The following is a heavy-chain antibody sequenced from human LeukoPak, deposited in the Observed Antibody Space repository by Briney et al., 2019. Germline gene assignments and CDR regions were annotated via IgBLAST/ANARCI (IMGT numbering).Heavy chain of an antibody. D-gene: IGHD2-15*01. CDR1: GGSISSYY. J-gene: IGHJ5*02. Sequence: PSETLSLTCTVSGGSISSYYRSWIRQPAGKGLEWIGRIYTSGSTNYNPSLKSRVTMSVDTSKNQFSQKLTSVTAADTAVYYCARDRGYCSGGSCFNWFDPWGQGTLVTVSS. V-gene: IGHV4-4*07. CDR2: IYTSGST. CDR3: ARDRGYCSGGSCFNWFDP.